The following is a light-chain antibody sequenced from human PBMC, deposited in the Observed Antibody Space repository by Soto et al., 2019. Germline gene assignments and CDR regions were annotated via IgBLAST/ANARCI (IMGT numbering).Light chain of an antibody. J-gene: IGKJ2*01. Sequence: DIVVTQSPDSLAVSLGGRATINCKSSQNILYSSNNKNYLAWYRQKPGQPPQLLIYWASTRESGVPDRVIGSESGTDFTLPISRLQAEHVALYFCQQYYKFPYTFRQGTKLEIK. CDR2: WAS. CDR1: QNILYSSNNKNY. CDR3: QQYYKFPYT. V-gene: IGKV4-1*01.